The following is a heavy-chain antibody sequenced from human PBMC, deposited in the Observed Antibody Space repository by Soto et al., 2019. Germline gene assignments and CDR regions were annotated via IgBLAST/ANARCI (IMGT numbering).Heavy chain of an antibody. CDR1: GYTFTSYA. D-gene: IGHD1-1*01. V-gene: IGHV1-3*01. J-gene: IGHJ5*02. CDR3: AIHWNDVDWWFDP. CDR2: INAGNGNT. Sequence: QVQLVQSGAEVKKPGASVKVSCKASGYTFTSYAMHWVRQAPGQRLEWMGWINAGNGNTKYSQKFQGRVTITRDTSASTAYMELSSLRSEDTAVYYCAIHWNDVDWWFDPWGQGTLVTVSS.